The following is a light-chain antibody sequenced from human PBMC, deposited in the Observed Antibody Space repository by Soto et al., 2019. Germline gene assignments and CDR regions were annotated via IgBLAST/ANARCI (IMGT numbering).Light chain of an antibody. CDR2: ANS. CDR3: QSYDSSLSAVV. Sequence: QSALTQPPSVSGAPGQRVTISCIGSRSNIGAGYDVHWYQQLPGTAPKLLIYANSNRPSGVPDRFSGSKSGTSGSLAIAGLQAEDEADYYCQSYDSSLSAVVFGGGTKLTVL. CDR1: RSNIGAGYD. V-gene: IGLV1-40*01. J-gene: IGLJ2*01.